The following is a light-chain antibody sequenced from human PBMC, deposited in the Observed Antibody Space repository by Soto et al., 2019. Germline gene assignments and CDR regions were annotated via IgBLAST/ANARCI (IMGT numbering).Light chain of an antibody. CDR3: QQYNDWPLT. Sequence: EIVFTQSPGTLSLSPGERATLSCRASQGVRSNLAWYQQKHGQAPNLLIYGAFTRATGIPARFSGTGSGTEFNLTISSLQSADFALYYCQQYNDWPLTFGQGTKVDIK. CDR1: QGVRSN. J-gene: IGKJ1*01. V-gene: IGKV3-15*01. CDR2: GAF.